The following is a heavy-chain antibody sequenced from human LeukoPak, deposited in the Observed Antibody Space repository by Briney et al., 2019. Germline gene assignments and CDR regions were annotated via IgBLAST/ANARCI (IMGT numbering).Heavy chain of an antibody. J-gene: IGHJ4*02. CDR1: GYTFTSYG. V-gene: IGHV1-18*01. CDR2: ISAYNGNT. Sequence: ASVKVSCKASGYTFTSYGISWVRQAPGQGLEWMGWISAYNGNTNYAQKLQGRVTMTTDTSTSTAYMELRSLRTDDTAVYYCARDCGGDCYPHADYWGQGTLVTVSS. CDR3: ARDCGGDCYPHADY. D-gene: IGHD2-21*02.